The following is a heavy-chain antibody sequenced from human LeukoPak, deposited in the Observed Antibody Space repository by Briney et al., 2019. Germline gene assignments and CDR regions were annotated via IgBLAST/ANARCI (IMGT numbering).Heavy chain of an antibody. CDR1: GFTFSSYE. V-gene: IGHV3-53*01. CDR2: IYSGGST. Sequence: QPGGSLILSCAASGFTFSSYEMNWVRQAPGKGLEWVSIIYSGGSTSYADSVKGRFTISRDNSNNTLYLQMNGLRTEDTAMYYCARAWGRWLAIDPWGQGTLVTVSS. CDR3: ARAWGRWLAIDP. D-gene: IGHD6-19*01. J-gene: IGHJ5*02.